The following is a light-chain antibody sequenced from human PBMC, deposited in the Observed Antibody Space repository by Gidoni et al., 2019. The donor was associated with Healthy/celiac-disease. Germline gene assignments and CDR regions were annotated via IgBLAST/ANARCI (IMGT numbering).Light chain of an antibody. J-gene: IGLJ2*01. CDR2: QDS. Sequence: SYELTQPPPVSVSPGPTASIPCSGDKLGDKYACWYQQKPGQSPVLVIYQDSKRPSGIPERFSGSNSGNTATLTISGTQAMDEADYYCQAWDSTVVFGGGTKLTVL. CDR1: KLGDKY. CDR3: QAWDSTVV. V-gene: IGLV3-1*01.